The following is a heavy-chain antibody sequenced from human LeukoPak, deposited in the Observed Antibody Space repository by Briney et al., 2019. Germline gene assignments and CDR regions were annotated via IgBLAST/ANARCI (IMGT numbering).Heavy chain of an antibody. D-gene: IGHD5-24*01. J-gene: IGHJ4*02. CDR1: GGSMSSYY. CDR2: IYYSGST. Sequence: SETLSLTCTVSGGSMSSYYWSWIRQPPGKGLEWIGYIYYSGSTKYNPSLKSRVTISVDTSKNQFSLKLSSVTAADTAVYYCARGARAGYNLEPFDYWGQGTPVTVSS. CDR3: ARGARAGYNLEPFDY. V-gene: IGHV4-59*08.